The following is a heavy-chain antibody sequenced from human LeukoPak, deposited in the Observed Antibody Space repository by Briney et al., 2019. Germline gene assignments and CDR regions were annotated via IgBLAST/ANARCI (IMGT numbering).Heavy chain of an antibody. Sequence: SETLSLTCTVSGGSISRYYWSWIRQPPGKGLEWIGCIFYSGSTNYNPSLKSRVIISVDTSKNQFSLKLSSVTAADTAVYYCASLSPVGYCSGTPCYAFDYWGQGTLVTVSS. V-gene: IGHV4-59*08. D-gene: IGHD2-2*01. CDR1: GGSISRYY. J-gene: IGHJ4*02. CDR2: IFYSGST. CDR3: ASLSPVGYCSGTPCYAFDY.